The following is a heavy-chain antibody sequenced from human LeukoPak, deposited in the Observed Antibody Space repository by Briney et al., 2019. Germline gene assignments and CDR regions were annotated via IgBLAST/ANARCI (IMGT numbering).Heavy chain of an antibody. CDR2: IYYSGST. CDR1: GGSISSYY. CDR3: ARGGYYGSGNDFRFDP. V-gene: IGHV4-59*01. Sequence: SETLSLTCTVSGGSISSYYWGWIRQPPGKGLEWVGYIYYSGSTNYKPSLKSRVTISVDTSKNQFSLKLNSVTAAGTAVYYCARGGYYGSGNDFRFDPWGQGTLVTVSS. J-gene: IGHJ5*02. D-gene: IGHD3-10*01.